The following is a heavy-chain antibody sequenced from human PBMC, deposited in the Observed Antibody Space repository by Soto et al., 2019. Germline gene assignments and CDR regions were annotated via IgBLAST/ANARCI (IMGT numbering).Heavy chain of an antibody. CDR2: IYYSGST. D-gene: IGHD5-12*01. CDR3: ARHRRSGYDFYYYYYMDV. V-gene: IGHV4-59*08. Sequence: SETLSLTCTVSGGSISSYYWSWIRQPPGKGLEWIGYIYYSGSTNYNPSLKSRVTISVDTSKNQFSLKLSSVTAADTAVYYCARHRRSGYDFYYYYYMDVWGKGTTVTVSS. J-gene: IGHJ6*03. CDR1: GGSISSYY.